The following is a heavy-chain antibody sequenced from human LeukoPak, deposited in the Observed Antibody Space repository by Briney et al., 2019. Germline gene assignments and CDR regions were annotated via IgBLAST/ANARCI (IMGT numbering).Heavy chain of an antibody. CDR1: GFTFSSYS. CDR3: AKDRGSYRYYYYGMDV. J-gene: IGHJ6*02. Sequence: GGSLRLSCAASGFTFSSYSMNWVRQAPGKGLEWVSSISSSSSYIYYADSVKGRFTISRDNSKNTLYLQMNSLRAEDTAVYYCAKDRGSYRYYYYGMDVWGQGTTVTVSS. D-gene: IGHD1-26*01. V-gene: IGHV3-21*04. CDR2: ISSSSSYI.